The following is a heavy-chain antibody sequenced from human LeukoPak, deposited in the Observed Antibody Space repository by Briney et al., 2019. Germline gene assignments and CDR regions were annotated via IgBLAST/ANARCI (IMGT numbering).Heavy chain of an antibody. Sequence: GGSLRLSCAASGFTVSTNYMSWVRQAPGRRLEWVSVLSSGGSTYYADSVKGRFTISRDNSKNTLYLQMSSLRAEDTAVYYCASTAYNSGSYFYYYGMDVWGQGTTVTVSS. CDR2: LSSGGST. D-gene: IGHD3-10*01. CDR1: GFTVSTNY. V-gene: IGHV3-53*01. CDR3: ASTAYNSGSYFYYYGMDV. J-gene: IGHJ6*02.